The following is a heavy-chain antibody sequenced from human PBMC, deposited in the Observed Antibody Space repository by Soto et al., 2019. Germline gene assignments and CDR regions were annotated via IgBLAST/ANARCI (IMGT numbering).Heavy chain of an antibody. CDR3: AKAIPYSSDSYHHRTFDY. D-gene: IGHD3-22*01. V-gene: IGHV3-23*01. J-gene: IGHJ4*02. CDR1: GFTFSSYA. Sequence: GGSLRLSCAASGFTFSSYAMSWVRQAPGMGLQWVSAIGDRGDVIYYADSVKGRFSISRDNSKNTLFLQMNSLRAEDTAVYYCAKAIPYSSDSYHHRTFDYWGQGILVTGSS. CDR2: IGDRGDVI.